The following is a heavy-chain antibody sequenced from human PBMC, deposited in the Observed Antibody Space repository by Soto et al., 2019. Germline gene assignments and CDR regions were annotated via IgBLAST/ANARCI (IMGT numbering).Heavy chain of an antibody. CDR1: GFTFDDYT. D-gene: IGHD3-3*01. V-gene: IGHV3-43*01. J-gene: IGHJ3*02. CDR3: AKGAAGRSPSGAFDI. CDR2: ISRDGDST. Sequence: GGSLRLSCAASGFTFDDYTMHWVRPAQGKGLEWVSLISRDGDSTYYADSVKGQVTISRHNSKNSMYLQRNSLRTEDTALYYCAKGAAGRSPSGAFDIWGQGTMVTVSS.